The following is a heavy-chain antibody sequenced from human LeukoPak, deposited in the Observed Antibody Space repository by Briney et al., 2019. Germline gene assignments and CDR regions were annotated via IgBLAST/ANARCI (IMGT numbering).Heavy chain of an antibody. CDR3: AKDLGVITNY. Sequence: GASVKVSCKAYGYTFTDYHLHWVRRAPGQGLEWMGWINPNSGATSYAQKFQGRVTMTRDTSISTAYMELSRLRSDDTAVYYCAKDLGVITNYWGQGTLVTVSS. V-gene: IGHV1-2*02. J-gene: IGHJ4*02. CDR1: GYTFTDYH. D-gene: IGHD2-21*01. CDR2: INPNSGAT.